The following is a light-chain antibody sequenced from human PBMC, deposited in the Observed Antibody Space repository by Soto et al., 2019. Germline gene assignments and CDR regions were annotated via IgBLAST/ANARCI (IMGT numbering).Light chain of an antibody. Sequence: QSALTQPRSVSGSPGQSVTISCTGTSSDVGGYNYVSWYQQHPGKAPKLMIYDVSKRPSGVPDRFSGSKSGNTDSLTISGLQAEDEADYYCCSYAGSYTNYVFGTGTKLTVL. CDR2: DVS. CDR3: CSYAGSYTNYV. V-gene: IGLV2-11*01. CDR1: SSDVGGYNY. J-gene: IGLJ1*01.